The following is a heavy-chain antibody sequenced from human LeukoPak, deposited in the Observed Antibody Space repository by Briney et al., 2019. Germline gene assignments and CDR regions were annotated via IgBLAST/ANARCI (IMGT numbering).Heavy chain of an antibody. D-gene: IGHD3-10*01. J-gene: IGHJ4*02. CDR3: ARDGYGAGTSPYC. CDR2: ISGSGITI. CDR1: GFAFSDFY. Sequence: GGSLRLSCAASGFAFSDFYMTWIRRAPGKGLEWISSISGSGITIYYADSVKGRFTISRDNAKNSLYLQINGPRVEDTAVYYCARDGYGAGTSPYCWGQGTLVTVSS. V-gene: IGHV3-11*04.